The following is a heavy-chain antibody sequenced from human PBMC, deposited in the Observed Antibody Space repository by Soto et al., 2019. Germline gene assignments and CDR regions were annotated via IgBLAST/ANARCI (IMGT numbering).Heavy chain of an antibody. CDR3: AKVRMPPYYCDS. CDR2: ISGSGGST. Sequence: EVQLLESGGGLVQPGGSLRLSCAASGFTFSSYAMSWVRQAPGKGLEWVSAISGSGGSTYYADSVKGRFTISRDNSKNALYVQMNSLRAENRAVYDCAKVRMPPYYCDSGGQGTMVTVSS. J-gene: IGHJ4*02. V-gene: IGHV3-23*01. D-gene: IGHD2-15*01. CDR1: GFTFSSYA.